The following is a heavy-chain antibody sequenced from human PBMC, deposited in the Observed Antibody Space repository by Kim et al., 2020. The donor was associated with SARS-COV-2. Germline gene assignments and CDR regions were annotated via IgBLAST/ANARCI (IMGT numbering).Heavy chain of an antibody. D-gene: IGHD3-16*01. CDR2: INTRGSAI. CDR3: ASGRFVM. V-gene: IGHV3-48*03. CDR1: GFSSSTSE. Sequence: GGSLRLSCAASGFSSSTSEMNWVRQAPGKGLEWISYINTRGSAIYYADSVKGRFTISRDNDRNSLYLQMNSLRAEETAVNYCASGRFVMGGQGTLVIVSS. J-gene: IGHJ4*02.